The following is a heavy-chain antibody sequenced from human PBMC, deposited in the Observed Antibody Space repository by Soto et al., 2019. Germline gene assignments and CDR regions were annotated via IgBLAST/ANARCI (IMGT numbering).Heavy chain of an antibody. CDR2: IYYSGST. J-gene: IGHJ5*02. V-gene: IGHV4-39*01. Sequence: LSLTCTVSGGSISSSSYYWGWIRQPPGKGLEWIGSIYYSGSTYYNPSLKSRVTISVDTSKNQFSLKLSSVTAADTAVYYCAQTYYYDSSGYQAPTDWFDPWGQGTLVTVSS. D-gene: IGHD3-22*01. CDR1: GGSISSSSYY. CDR3: AQTYYYDSSGYQAPTDWFDP.